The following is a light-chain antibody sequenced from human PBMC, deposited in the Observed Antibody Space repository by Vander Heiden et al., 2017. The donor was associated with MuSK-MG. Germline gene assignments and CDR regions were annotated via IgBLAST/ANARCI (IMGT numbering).Light chain of an antibody. CDR3: QQRSNWPLT. V-gene: IGKV3-11*01. CDR1: QRVSSY. CDR2: DAS. Sequence: DIVLTQSPATLSLSPGERATLSCRASQRVSSYLAWYQQKPGQAPSLLIYDASNRATGIPARFSGSGSGTDFTLTISSLEPEDFAVYYCQQRSNWPLTFGGRTKVEIK. J-gene: IGKJ4*01.